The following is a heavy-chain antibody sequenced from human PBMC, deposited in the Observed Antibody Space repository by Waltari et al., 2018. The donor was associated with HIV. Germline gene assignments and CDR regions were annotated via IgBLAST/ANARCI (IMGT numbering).Heavy chain of an antibody. Sequence: EVQLVASGGDLTQPGGSPVLSCVISGLHFPTHSMCLVRRAPGKGLEWVSGIYSNSNTYNVDSEKGRFTIFRDKSKNTVYIQMNSLRAEDTAVYYCARMHRYYGSDQSRYFYFGFDVWGQGTTVTVS. CDR3: ARMHRYYGSDQSRYFYFGFDV. J-gene: IGHJ6*02. V-gene: IGHV3-53*01. CDR2: IYSNSNT. D-gene: IGHD3-10*01. CDR1: GLHFPTHS.